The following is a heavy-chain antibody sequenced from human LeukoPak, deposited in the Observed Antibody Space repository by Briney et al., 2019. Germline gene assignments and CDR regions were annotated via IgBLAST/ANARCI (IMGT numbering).Heavy chain of an antibody. D-gene: IGHD5-24*01. CDR1: GGTFSSYA. CDR2: IIPIFGTA. J-gene: IGHJ4*02. CDR3: ARGRDGYNPGKLDY. Sequence: GASVKVSCEASGGTFSSYAISWVRQAPGQGLEWMGGIIPIFGTANYAQKFQGRVTITTDESTSTAYMELSSLRSEDTAVYYCARGRDGYNPGKLDYWGQGTLVTVSS. V-gene: IGHV1-69*05.